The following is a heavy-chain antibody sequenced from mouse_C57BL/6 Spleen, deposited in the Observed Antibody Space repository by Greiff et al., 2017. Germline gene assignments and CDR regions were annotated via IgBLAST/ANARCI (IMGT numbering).Heavy chain of an antibody. Sequence: VQLQQSGPELVKPGASVKISCKASGYSFTGYYMHWVKQSSEKSLEWIGEINPSTGGTSYNQKFKGKATLTVDKSSSTAYMQLKSLTSEDSAVYYCARWGLLRSSGDYWGQGTTLTVSS. CDR1: GYSFTGYY. CDR2: INPSTGGT. CDR3: ARWGLLRSSGDY. V-gene: IGHV1-43*01. J-gene: IGHJ2*01. D-gene: IGHD2-3*01.